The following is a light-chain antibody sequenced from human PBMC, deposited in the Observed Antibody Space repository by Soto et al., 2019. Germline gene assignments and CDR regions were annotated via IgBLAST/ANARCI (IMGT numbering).Light chain of an antibody. Sequence: DLQMTQSPSSLSASVGDRVTITCRASQSISGYLNWYQQKPGKAPKLLIYAASSLQSGVPSRFSGGGSGTDFTLTISSLQPEDSATYYCQQSYSTPITFGQGTRLEIK. J-gene: IGKJ5*01. CDR3: QQSYSTPIT. V-gene: IGKV1-39*01. CDR2: AAS. CDR1: QSISGY.